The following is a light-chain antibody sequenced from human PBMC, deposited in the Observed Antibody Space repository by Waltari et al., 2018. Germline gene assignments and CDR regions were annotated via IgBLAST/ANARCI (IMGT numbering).Light chain of an antibody. CDR1: QVISSY. J-gene: IGKJ1*01. Sequence: IQLTQSPSSLSASLGDRVTITCRTSQVISSYLARYQQKRGKAPKLLIYAASTLQSGVPSRFSGSGSGTDFTLTISSLQPEDFATYYCQQLNSYPQTFGQGTKVEIK. CDR3: QQLNSYPQT. V-gene: IGKV1-9*01. CDR2: AAS.